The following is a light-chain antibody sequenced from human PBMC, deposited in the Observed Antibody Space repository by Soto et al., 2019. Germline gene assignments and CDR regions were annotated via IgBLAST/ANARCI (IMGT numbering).Light chain of an antibody. CDR2: AAS. V-gene: IGKV1-9*01. Sequence: IPLTQSPSSLAASVGDRVAITCRASQGIGSYVAWYQQKPGKAPELLIYAASTLQSGVPSRFSGSGSGTDFTLAISSLQPEDFATYYCLQLNSYPYTVGQGTKVEI. J-gene: IGKJ2*01. CDR3: LQLNSYPYT. CDR1: QGIGSY.